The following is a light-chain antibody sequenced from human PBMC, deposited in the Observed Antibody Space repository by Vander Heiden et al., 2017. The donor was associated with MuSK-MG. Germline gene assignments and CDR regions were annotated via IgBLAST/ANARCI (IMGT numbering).Light chain of an antibody. CDR2: DAS. V-gene: IGKV1-33*01. Sequence: DIQMTPSPSSLPASVGDRVTITFQASQGISNLLKWYQHKPRNAPRPLNYDASNLETGVPSRFSGRGCGRDFSLNISSLQPGVMAADYGQQYDDFRFTFGGGTKVEMK. CDR1: QGISNL. CDR3: QQYDDFRFT. J-gene: IGKJ4*01.